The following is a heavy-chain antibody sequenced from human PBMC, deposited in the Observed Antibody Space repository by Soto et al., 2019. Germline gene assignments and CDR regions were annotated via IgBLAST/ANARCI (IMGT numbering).Heavy chain of an antibody. CDR3: VSDRGYGHASVPYS. V-gene: IGHV3-30*03. CDR1: GFTFSSYG. J-gene: IGHJ4*02. CDR2: ISYDGGLQ. Sequence: QAQLVESGGGVVQPGRSLRLSCAASGFTFSSYGMHWVRQAPGTGLEWVAVISYDGGLQHYADSVKGRFTISRDNSKNMVLLQMNSLRAEDTAVYYCVSDRGYGHASVPYSWGQGTLFSFSS. D-gene: IGHD5-18*01.